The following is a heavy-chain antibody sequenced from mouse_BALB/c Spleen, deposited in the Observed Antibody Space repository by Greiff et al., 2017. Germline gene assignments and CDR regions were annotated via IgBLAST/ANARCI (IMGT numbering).Heavy chain of an antibody. D-gene: IGHD3-1*01. J-gene: IGHJ3*01. CDR1: GFTFSSYA. CDR2: ISSGGST. CDR3: ARAGATGFAY. V-gene: IGHV5-6-5*01. Sequence: DVKLVESGGGLVKPGGSLKLSCAASGFTFSSYAMSWVRQTPEKRLEWVASISSGGSTYYPDSVKGRFTISRDNARNILYLQMSSLRSEDTAMYYCARAGATGFAYWGQGTLVTVSA.